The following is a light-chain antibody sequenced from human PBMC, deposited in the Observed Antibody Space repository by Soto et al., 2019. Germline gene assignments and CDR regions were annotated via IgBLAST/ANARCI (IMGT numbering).Light chain of an antibody. CDR1: QSVTSNY. CDR2: GAS. Sequence: EIVLKQSPGTLSLSPGERATLSCRASQSVTSNYVAWYQQRLGQAPRLILFGASSRATRIPASFSGSGSGADFSLTISGLAPEDFAVYYCHQYGSSVWTFGQGTKVEIK. V-gene: IGKV3-20*01. CDR3: HQYGSSVWT. J-gene: IGKJ1*01.